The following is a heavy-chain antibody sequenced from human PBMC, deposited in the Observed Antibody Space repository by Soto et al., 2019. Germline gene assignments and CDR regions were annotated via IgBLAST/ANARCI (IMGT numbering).Heavy chain of an antibody. CDR1: GFPFSSYW. D-gene: IGHD3-9*01. V-gene: IGHV3-7*01. CDR3: VGVSLTGS. Sequence: EVHLVDSGGGLVQPGGSLRLSCVASGFPFSSYWMSWVRQAPGKGLEWVANIKEDGSDKYYVDSVKGRFTISRDIATKSLYLQMNSLRVEDTAVYYCVGVSLTGSWGQGTLVAVSS. CDR2: IKEDGSDK. J-gene: IGHJ5*02.